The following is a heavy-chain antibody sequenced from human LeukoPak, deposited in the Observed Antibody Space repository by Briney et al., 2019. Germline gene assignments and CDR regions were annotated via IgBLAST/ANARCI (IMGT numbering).Heavy chain of an antibody. Sequence: GGSLRLSCAASGLTLSDYDIHWVRQPIGKGLDWVSGLGSAGDKYHAGSERGRFTISREDAENSVYLQMNGLRPEDTAIYYCARAKRETSTRPWTSGMGVWGQGTRVTVSS. CDR3: ARAKRETSTRPWTSGMGV. CDR2: LGSAGDK. CDR1: GLTLSDYD. J-gene: IGHJ6*02. V-gene: IGHV3-13*01. D-gene: IGHD3/OR15-3a*01.